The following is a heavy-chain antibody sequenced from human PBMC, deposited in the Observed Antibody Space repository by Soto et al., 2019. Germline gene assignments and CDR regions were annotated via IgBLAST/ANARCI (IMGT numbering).Heavy chain of an antibody. J-gene: IGHJ4*02. CDR3: ARVGIAPGRFDY. CDR1: GFTFRSYG. CDR2: ISVDNGNT. Sequence: QVQLVQSGTEVKMPGASVTVSCRASGFTFRSYGITWVRQAPGQGLEWMGWISVDNGNTNYAQNLQGRVTMTTDTSTSTAYMELRSLKSDDTALYYCARVGIAPGRFDYWGQGTLVTVSS. V-gene: IGHV1-18*01. D-gene: IGHD1-20*01.